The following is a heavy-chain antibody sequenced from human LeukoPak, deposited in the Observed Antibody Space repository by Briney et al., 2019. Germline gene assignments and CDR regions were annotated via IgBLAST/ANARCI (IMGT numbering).Heavy chain of an antibody. CDR3: ARAGIAAAGSPFDY. J-gene: IGHJ4*02. Sequence: QSGGSLRLSCAASGFTFSSYGMHWVRQAPGKGLEWVAVIWYDGSNKYYADSVKGRFTISRDNSKNTLYLQMNSLRAEDTAVYYCARAGIAAAGSPFDYWGQGTLVTVSS. V-gene: IGHV3-30*19. CDR2: IWYDGSNK. CDR1: GFTFSSYG. D-gene: IGHD6-13*01.